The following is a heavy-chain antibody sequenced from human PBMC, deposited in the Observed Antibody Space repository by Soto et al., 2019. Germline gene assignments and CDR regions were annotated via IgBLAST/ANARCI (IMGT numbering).Heavy chain of an antibody. CDR2: IIPIFGTA. Sequence: QVQLVQSGAEVKKPGSSVKVSCKASGGTFSSYAISWVRQAPGQGLEWMGGIIPIFGTANYAQKFQGRVTITADESTSTAYRELSSLRSEDTAVYYCARCPRAPAKDCYFDYWGQGTLVTVSS. V-gene: IGHV1-69*12. J-gene: IGHJ4*02. CDR1: GGTFSSYA. D-gene: IGHD2-21*02. CDR3: ARCPRAPAKDCYFDY.